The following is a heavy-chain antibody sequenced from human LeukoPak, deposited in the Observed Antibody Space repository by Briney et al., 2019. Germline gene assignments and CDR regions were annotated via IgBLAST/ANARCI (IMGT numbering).Heavy chain of an antibody. CDR1: GFTFDDYG. V-gene: IGHV3-20*04. D-gene: IGHD6-19*01. CDR2: INWNGGST. J-gene: IGHJ4*02. Sequence: GGSLRLSCAASGFTFDDYGMSWVRQAPGKGLEWLSGINWNGGSTGYADSVKGRFTISSDNAKNSLYLQMNSLRAEDTALYYCARDGIAVAGVYYFDYWGQGTLVTVSS. CDR3: ARDGIAVAGVYYFDY.